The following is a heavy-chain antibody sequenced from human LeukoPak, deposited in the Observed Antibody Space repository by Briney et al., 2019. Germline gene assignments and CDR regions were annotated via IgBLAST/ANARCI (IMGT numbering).Heavy chain of an antibody. V-gene: IGHV3-7*01. D-gene: IGHD3-3*01. CDR2: IKQDGSEK. Sequence: GGSLRLSCAASGFTFSSYWMSWVRQAPGKGLEWVAIIKQDGSEKYYVDSVKGRFTISRDNAKNSLYLQMNSLRAEDTAVYYCARREGDFWSGYYFDYWGQGTLVTVSS. CDR1: GFTFSSYW. J-gene: IGHJ4*02. CDR3: ARREGDFWSGYYFDY.